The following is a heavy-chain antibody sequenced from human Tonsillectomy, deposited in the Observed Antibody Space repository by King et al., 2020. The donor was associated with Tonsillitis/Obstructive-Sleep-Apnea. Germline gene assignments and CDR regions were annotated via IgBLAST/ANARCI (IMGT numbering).Heavy chain of an antibody. CDR2: IWYDGSNK. D-gene: IGHD6-19*01. V-gene: IGHV3-33*01. CDR3: AREPFSGGRYYFDY. J-gene: IGHJ4*02. CDR1: GFTFSSYG. Sequence: VKLVESGGGVVQPGRSLRLSCAASGFTFSSYGMHWVRQAPGKGLEWVAVIWYDGSNKYYADSVKGRFTISRDNSKNTLYLHMNSLRAEDTAVYYCAREPFSGGRYYFDYWGQGTLVTVSS.